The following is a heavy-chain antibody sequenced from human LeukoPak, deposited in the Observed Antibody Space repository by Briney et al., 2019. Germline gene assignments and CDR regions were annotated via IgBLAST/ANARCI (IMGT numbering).Heavy chain of an antibody. CDR3: TKETPQMDV. V-gene: IGHV3-48*03. CDR2: ISSTGNTV. Sequence: HPGGSLRLSCAASGFTFSSYEMNWVRPAPGQGLEWVAYISSTGNTVHYAGSVKGRFTISRDNAKNSLYLQMNRLRAEDTAVYYCTKETPQMDVWGKGTTVIVSS. J-gene: IGHJ6*04. CDR1: GFTFSSYE. D-gene: IGHD2-15*01.